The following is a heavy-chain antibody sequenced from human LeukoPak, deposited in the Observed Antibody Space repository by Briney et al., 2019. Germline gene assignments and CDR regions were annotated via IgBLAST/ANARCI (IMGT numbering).Heavy chain of an antibody. CDR2: IYNSGST. D-gene: IGHD5-12*01. V-gene: IGHV4-59*08. CDR3: ARGGYSGYVAWFDP. Sequence: PSETLSLTCTVSGGSISSYYWNWIRQPPGKGLEWIGYIYNSGSTNNNPSLKSRVTISVDTSKKQFSLKLSSVTAADTAVYYCARGGYSGYVAWFDPWGQGTLVTVSS. J-gene: IGHJ5*02. CDR1: GGSISSYY.